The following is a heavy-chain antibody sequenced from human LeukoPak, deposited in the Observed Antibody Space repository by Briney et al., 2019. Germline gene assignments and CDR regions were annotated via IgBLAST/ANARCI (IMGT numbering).Heavy chain of an antibody. J-gene: IGHJ3*02. V-gene: IGHV3-23*01. CDR1: GFTFSSYA. CDR3: AKLSSSGWYMSAFDI. CDR2: ISGSGGST. Sequence: PGGSLRLSCAASGFTFSSYAMSRVRQAPGKGLEWVSAISGSGGSTYYADSVKGRFTISRDNSKNTLYLQMNSLRAEDTAVYYCAKLSSSGWYMSAFDIWGQGTMVTVSS. D-gene: IGHD6-19*01.